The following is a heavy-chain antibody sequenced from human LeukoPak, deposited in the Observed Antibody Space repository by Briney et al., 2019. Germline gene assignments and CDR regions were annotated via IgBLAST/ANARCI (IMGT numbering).Heavy chain of an antibody. CDR2: MSGSGTTT. D-gene: IGHD2-2*01. CDR1: GFTFSTFA. V-gene: IGHV3-23*01. CDR3: ARDLAAAASD. J-gene: IGHJ4*02. Sequence: QPGGSLRLSCAASGFTFSTFAVSWVRQAPGKGLEWVSHMSGSGTTTYYADSVKGRFTISRDNSKNTLYLQMNSLRFDDTAAYYCARDLAAAASDWGQGTLVTVSS.